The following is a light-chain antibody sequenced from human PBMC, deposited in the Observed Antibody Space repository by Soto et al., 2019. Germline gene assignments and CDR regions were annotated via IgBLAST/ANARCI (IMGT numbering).Light chain of an antibody. J-gene: IGLJ3*02. Sequence: QSALTQPASVSGSPGQSISFSCAGSNSDVGSSVYVSWYRQHPGKAPQLIIYEVNKRPSGVPDRFSGSKSGNTASLTISGLQAEDEAEYYCGSYGGSYNLVFGGGTKLTVL. CDR3: GSYGGSYNLV. CDR2: EVN. CDR1: NSDVGSSVY. V-gene: IGLV2-8*01.